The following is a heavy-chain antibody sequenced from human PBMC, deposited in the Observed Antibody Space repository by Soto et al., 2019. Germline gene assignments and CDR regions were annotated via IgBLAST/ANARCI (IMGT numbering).Heavy chain of an antibody. CDR2: IYYSGST. Sequence: SETLSLTCTVSGGSISSSSYYWGWIRQPPGKGLEWIGSIYYSGSTYYNPSLKSRVTISVDTSKNQFSLKLSSVTAADTAVYYCASTSWGDYYYGMDVWGQGTTVTVSS. J-gene: IGHJ6*02. CDR3: ASTSWGDYYYGMDV. D-gene: IGHD3-10*01. V-gene: IGHV4-39*01. CDR1: GGSISSSSYY.